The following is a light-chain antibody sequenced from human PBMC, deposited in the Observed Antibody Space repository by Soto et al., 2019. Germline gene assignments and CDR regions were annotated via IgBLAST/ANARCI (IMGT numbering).Light chain of an antibody. CDR1: QSVSSH. Sequence: EIVMTQSPDTLFVSLGEGATLSCRASQSVSSHLAWYQHKPGQAPRLLIYGAYTRASDIPARFSGSGSETDFTLTISSLQSEDSAVYYCQHYHNWPPITFGQGTRLEIK. CDR3: QHYHNWPPIT. CDR2: GAY. V-gene: IGKV3-15*01. J-gene: IGKJ5*01.